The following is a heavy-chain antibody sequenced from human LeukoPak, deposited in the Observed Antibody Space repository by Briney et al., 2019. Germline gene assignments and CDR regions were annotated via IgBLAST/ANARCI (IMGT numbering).Heavy chain of an antibody. J-gene: IGHJ4*02. Sequence: PSETLSLTCAASGGSITSGGYSWSWIRQPPGKGLEWIGYIHHSGSTYYNPSLQSRVTISIDTSKNQFSLKLSSVTAADTAVYYCARLRVQNYGGNWGFDYWGQGTLVTVSS. CDR2: IHHSGST. CDR3: ARLRVQNYGGNWGFDY. V-gene: IGHV4-30-2*01. CDR1: GGSITSGGYS. D-gene: IGHD4-23*01.